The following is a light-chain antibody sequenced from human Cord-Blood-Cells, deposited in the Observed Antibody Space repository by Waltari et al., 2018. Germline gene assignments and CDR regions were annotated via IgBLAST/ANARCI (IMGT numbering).Light chain of an antibody. CDR3: CSYAGSSTFV. V-gene: IGLV2-23*03. CDR1: SSDVGSYNL. J-gene: IGLJ3*02. CDR2: EGS. Sequence: QSALTQPASVSGSPGQSITISCTGTSSDVGSYNLVSWYQQHPGKTPKRMIYEGSKRASGVSKRFSGSKSGNTASLTISGLQAEDEADYYCCSYAGSSTFVFGGGTKLTVL.